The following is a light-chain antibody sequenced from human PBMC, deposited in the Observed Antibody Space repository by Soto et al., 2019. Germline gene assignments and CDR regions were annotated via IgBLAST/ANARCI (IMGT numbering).Light chain of an antibody. J-gene: IGLJ1*01. Sequence: QSVLTQPPSASGSPGQSVTISCTGTSSDVGGYNYVSWYQQHPGKAPKLMIYEVSKRPSGVPDRFSGSKSGNTASLTVSGLQPEDGGDYYRSLLAGSNKSVFGTGTKLTVL. CDR3: SLLAGSNKSV. CDR2: EVS. CDR1: SSDVGGYNY. V-gene: IGLV2-8*01.